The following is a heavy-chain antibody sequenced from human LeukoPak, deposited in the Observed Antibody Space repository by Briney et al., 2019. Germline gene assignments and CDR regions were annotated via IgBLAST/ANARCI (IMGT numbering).Heavy chain of an antibody. CDR3: ARSPGIAAAGYEA. CDR1: GDSISSYY. D-gene: IGHD6-13*01. Sequence: PSETLSLTCTVSGDSISSYYWSWIRQPPGKGLEWIGYIYYSGSTNYNPSLKSRVTISVDTSKNQFSLKLSSVTAADTAVYYCARSPGIAAAGYEAWGQGTLVTVSS. CDR2: IYYSGST. V-gene: IGHV4-59*08. J-gene: IGHJ4*02.